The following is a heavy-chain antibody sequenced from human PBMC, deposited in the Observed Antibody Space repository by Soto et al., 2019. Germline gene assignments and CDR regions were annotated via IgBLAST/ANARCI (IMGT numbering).Heavy chain of an antibody. Sequence: QVQLVESGGGVVQPGKSLRLSCAASGFTFSTYGIHWVRQAPGKGLEWVALISYDGGSKYYGDSVKGRFIISRDNSHNTVSLQMNSLRADDTAVYFWAKEQLAMTVVVADYFDSWGQGTLVTVSS. CDR2: ISYDGGSK. CDR3: AKEQLAMTVVVADYFDS. CDR1: GFTFSTYG. D-gene: IGHD3-22*01. V-gene: IGHV3-30*18. J-gene: IGHJ4*02.